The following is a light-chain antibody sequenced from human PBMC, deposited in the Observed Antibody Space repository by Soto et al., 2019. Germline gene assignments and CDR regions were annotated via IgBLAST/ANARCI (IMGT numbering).Light chain of an antibody. CDR3: QQYNTYAT. J-gene: IGKJ5*01. CDR1: QNIRNL. CDR2: DAS. Sequence: DIQLTQYHSTLSAAVGDSFTITGWASQNIRNLLAWYQQKPGKAPKPLIYDASTLKTGVPSRFSGSGSGSEFNFTITGLQTDDFATYFCQQYNTYATFCQLTRLAI. V-gene: IGKV1-5*01.